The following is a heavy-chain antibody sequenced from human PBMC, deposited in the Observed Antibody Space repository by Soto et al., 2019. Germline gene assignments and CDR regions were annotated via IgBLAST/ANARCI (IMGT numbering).Heavy chain of an antibody. CDR3: ARSQGSSTSLEIYYYYYYGMDV. CDR2: IIPIPGTA. V-gene: IGHV1-69*01. CDR1: GGTFGSYA. D-gene: IGHD2-2*01. Sequence: QVQLEQSGAEGQKPGSSVKVSCKASGGTFGSYAISWVRQAPGQGLEWMGGIIPIPGTANYAQKFQGRVTIAADESTSTAYMGLSSLRSEDTAVYYCARSQGSSTSLEIYYYYYYGMDVWGQGTTVTVSS. J-gene: IGHJ6*02.